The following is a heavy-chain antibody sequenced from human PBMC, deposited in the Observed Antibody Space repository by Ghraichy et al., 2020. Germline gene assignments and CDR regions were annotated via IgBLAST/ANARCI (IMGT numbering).Heavy chain of an antibody. D-gene: IGHD2-8*01. J-gene: IGHJ4*02. CDR2: ISGSGGST. CDR3: AKDSVLMVYAIA. V-gene: IGHV3-23*01. Sequence: GGSLRLSCAASGFTFSSYAMSWVRQAPGKGLEWVSAISGSGGSTYYADSVKGRFTISRDNSKNTPYLQMNSLRAEDTAVYYCAKDSVLMVYAIAWGQGTLVTVSS. CDR1: GFTFSSYA.